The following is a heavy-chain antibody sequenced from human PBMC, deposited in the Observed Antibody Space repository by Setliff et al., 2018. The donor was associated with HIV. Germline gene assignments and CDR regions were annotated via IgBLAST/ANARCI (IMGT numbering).Heavy chain of an antibody. CDR3: ARDLAYCSGGSCYRPFIYYFYYMDV. V-gene: IGHV1-2*02. Sequence: ASVKVSCKASGYSFSDYYIHWVRQAPGHGFQWMGWISPKYGGTNYAQNFQGRVTMTRDTSISTAYMELSWLTSDDTAIYYCARDLAYCSGGSCYRPFIYYFYYMDVWGKGATVTVSS. D-gene: IGHD2-15*01. J-gene: IGHJ6*03. CDR2: ISPKYGGT. CDR1: GYSFSDYY.